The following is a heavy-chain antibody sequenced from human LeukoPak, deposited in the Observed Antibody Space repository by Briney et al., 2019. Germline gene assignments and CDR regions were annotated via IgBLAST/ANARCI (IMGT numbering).Heavy chain of an antibody. J-gene: IGHJ5*02. V-gene: IGHV1-8*03. D-gene: IGHD3-3*01. CDR1: GYTFTSYD. CDR3: ARGGKLRFLEWLPGYNWFDP. Sequence: GASVKVSCTASGYTFTSYDINWVRQATGQGLEWMGWMNPNSGNTGYAQKFQGRVTITRNTSISTAYMELSSLRSEDTAVYYCARGGKLRFLEWLPGYNWFDPWGQGTLVTVSS. CDR2: MNPNSGNT.